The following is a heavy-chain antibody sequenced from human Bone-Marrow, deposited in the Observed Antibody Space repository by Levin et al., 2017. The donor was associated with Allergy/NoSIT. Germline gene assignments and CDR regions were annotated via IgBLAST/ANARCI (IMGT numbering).Heavy chain of an antibody. D-gene: IGHD3-16*01. CDR2: IWFDGSVT. Sequence: LSLTCAASGFSFRNYGMHWVRQAPGQGLEWVAVIWFDGSVTYHADSVKGRFSISRDNSKNTLYLQMNSLRADDTSIYYCARVSGYANGPLIHDALDRWGPGTLVTVSS. J-gene: IGHJ3*01. V-gene: IGHV3-33*01. CDR1: GFSFRNYG. CDR3: ARVSGYANGPLIHDALDR.